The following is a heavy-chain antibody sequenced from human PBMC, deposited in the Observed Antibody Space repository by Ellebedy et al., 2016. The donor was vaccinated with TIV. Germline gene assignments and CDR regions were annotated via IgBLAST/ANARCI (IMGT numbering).Heavy chain of an antibody. J-gene: IGHJ5*02. Sequence: PGGSLRLSCATSGFIFSDYAISWVRQPPGTGLEWVSTISGRGEITFAADSVKGRFTISRDFSKRTVYLQMNSLRGEDTAVYFCATRGHSIGWFADWGQGTLVTVSS. CDR1: GFIFSDYA. V-gene: IGHV3-23*01. D-gene: IGHD3-22*01. CDR3: ATRGHSIGWFAD. CDR2: ISGRGEIT.